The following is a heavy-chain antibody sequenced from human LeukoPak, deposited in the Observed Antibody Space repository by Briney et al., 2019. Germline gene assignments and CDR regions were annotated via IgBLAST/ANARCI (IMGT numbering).Heavy chain of an antibody. CDR2: ISAHNGDT. J-gene: IGHJ5*02. CDR3: ARVSCSGGNCYSNWFDP. D-gene: IGHD2-15*01. CDR1: GYIFTSYG. Sequence: ASVKVSCTASGYIFTSYGISWVRQAPGQGLEWMGWISAHNGDTNYAQNLQGRVTMTTDTSTSTAYMELRSLRSDDTAVFYCARVSCSGGNCYSNWFDPWGQGTLVTVSS. V-gene: IGHV1-18*01.